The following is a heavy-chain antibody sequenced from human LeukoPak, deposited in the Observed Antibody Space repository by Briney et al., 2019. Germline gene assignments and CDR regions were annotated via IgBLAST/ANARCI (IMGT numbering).Heavy chain of an antibody. CDR2: ISGDGGST. J-gene: IGHJ3*02. V-gene: IGHV3-43*02. Sequence: PAGSLTLSCAGSGFTLDDYAMHWVRQAPGKGLEWVSLISGDGGSTYYADSVKGRFTISRDNSKNSLYLQMNSLRTEDTALYYCAKDKQWLGPCDSFHIWGQGTMVTVSS. CDR3: AKDKQWLGPCDSFHI. D-gene: IGHD6-19*01. CDR1: GFTLDDYA.